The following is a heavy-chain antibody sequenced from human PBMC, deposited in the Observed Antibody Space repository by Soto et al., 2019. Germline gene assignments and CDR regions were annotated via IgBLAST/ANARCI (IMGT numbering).Heavy chain of an antibody. D-gene: IGHD3-10*01. Sequence: ASVKVSCKASGYTFTSYGISWVRQAPGQGLEWMGWISAYNGNTNYAQKLQGRVTMTTDTSTSTAYMELRSLRSDDTAVYYCARVLPPSGSRGICFECAFDIWGQGTMVTVSS. J-gene: IGHJ3*02. CDR1: GYTFTSYG. CDR2: ISAYNGNT. CDR3: ARVLPPSGSRGICFECAFDI. V-gene: IGHV1-18*01.